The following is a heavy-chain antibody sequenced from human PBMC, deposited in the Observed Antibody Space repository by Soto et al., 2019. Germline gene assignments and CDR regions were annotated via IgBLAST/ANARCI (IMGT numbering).Heavy chain of an antibody. D-gene: IGHD3-10*01. V-gene: IGHV4-34*01. CDR1: SESFSKYY. CDR2: INQSGST. CDR3: AIGYYYDSGSSFPY. Sequence: QVQLQQWGAGLLKSSETLSLTCAVYSESFSKYYWNWIRQSPGKGLECTGEINQSGSTHYNPSLKSRVTISIDTSKNQFSLKLNSVPAADTAMYYCAIGYYYDSGSSFPYWGQGTLVTVSS. J-gene: IGHJ4*02.